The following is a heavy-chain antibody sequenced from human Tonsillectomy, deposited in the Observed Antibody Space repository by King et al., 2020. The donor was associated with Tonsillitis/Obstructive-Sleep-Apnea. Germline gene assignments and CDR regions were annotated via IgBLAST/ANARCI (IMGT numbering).Heavy chain of an antibody. V-gene: IGHV3-15*01. CDR1: GFTFSNAW. CDR3: TTGRGDILTGYYKGGFEP. CDR2: IKSKTDGGTT. Sequence: EVQLVESGGGLVKPGGSLRLSCAASGFTFSNAWMSWVRQAPGKGLEWVGRIKSKTDGGTTDYAAPVKGRFTISRDDSKNTLYLQMNSLKTEDTAVYYCTTGRGDILTGYYKGGFEPWGQGTLVTVSS. D-gene: IGHD3-9*01. J-gene: IGHJ5*02.